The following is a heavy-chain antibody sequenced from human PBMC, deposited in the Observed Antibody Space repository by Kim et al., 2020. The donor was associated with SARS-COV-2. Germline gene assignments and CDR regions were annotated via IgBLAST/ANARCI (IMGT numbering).Heavy chain of an antibody. CDR1: GGSFSSYM. V-gene: IGHV4-34*01. CDR3: ARGFRFGYYFDY. Sequence: SETLSLTCAVNGGSFSSYMWAWLRQTPGKGLEWIGEVNPTGGTNYNPSLKSRITISADTSMNQVSLNLRSVAAADAAVYYCARGFRFGYYFDYWGPGTVVTVSS. J-gene: IGHJ4*02. CDR2: VNPTGGT. D-gene: IGHD3-10*01.